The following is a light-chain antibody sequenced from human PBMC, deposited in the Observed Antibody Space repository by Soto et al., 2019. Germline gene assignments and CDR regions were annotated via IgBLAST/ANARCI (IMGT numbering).Light chain of an antibody. CDR3: QQYCALPMT. CDR2: GSS. J-gene: IGKJ5*01. Sequence: DIVLTQSPGPLSLSPGERATLSCRASQTLSPNYLAWCQQKPGHPPSLLIYGSSKRSTGIPDRFSGSVSGTDFTLTTSRLVPDDFGVYFCQQYCALPMTFGQGTRLEIK. V-gene: IGKV3-20*01. CDR1: QTLSPNY.